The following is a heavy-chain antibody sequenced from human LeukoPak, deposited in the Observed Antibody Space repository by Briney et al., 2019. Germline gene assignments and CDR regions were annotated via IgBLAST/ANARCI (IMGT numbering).Heavy chain of an antibody. V-gene: IGHV4-34*01. CDR3: ARGGGTPSGY. D-gene: IGHD3-16*01. CDR1: GGSFSGYY. Sequence: SETLSLTCAVYGGSFSGYYWNWIRQPPGKGLEWIGEINHSGSTNYNPSLKSRVTISVDTSKNQFSLKLSSVTAADTAVYYCARGGGTPSGYWGQGTLVTVSS. J-gene: IGHJ4*02. CDR2: INHSGST.